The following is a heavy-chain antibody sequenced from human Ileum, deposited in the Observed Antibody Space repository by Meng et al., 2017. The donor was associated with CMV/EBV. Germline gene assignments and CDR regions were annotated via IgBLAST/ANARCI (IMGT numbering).Heavy chain of an antibody. CDR2: INPNSGGT. V-gene: IGHV1-2*02. D-gene: IGHD2-15*01. CDR1: YTFTGYY. J-gene: IGHJ6*02. CDR3: ARDRGVLLRRASGMDV. Sequence: YTFTGYYMHWVRQAPGQGLEWMGWINPNSGGTNYAQKFQGRVTMTRDTSISTAYMELSRLRSDDTAVYYCARDRGVLLRRASGMDVWGQGTTVTVSS.